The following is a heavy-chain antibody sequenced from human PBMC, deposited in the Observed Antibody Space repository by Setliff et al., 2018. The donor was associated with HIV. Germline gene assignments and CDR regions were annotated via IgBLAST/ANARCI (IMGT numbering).Heavy chain of an antibody. Sequence: PSETLSLTCAVYGGSFSGYYWSWIRQPPGKGLEWIGRIYTSGSTNYNPSLKSRITISVDTSKNQFSLKLSSVTAADTAVYYCARVTDDYSRYFYYMDVWGKGTTVTVSS. CDR3: ARVTDDYSRYFYYMDV. CDR1: GGSFSGYY. D-gene: IGHD4-4*01. CDR2: IYTSGST. J-gene: IGHJ6*03. V-gene: IGHV4-59*10.